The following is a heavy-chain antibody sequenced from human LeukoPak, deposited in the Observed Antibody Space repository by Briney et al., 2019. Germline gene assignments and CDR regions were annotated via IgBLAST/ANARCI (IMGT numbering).Heavy chain of an antibody. CDR1: GFTFNTYS. V-gene: IGHV3-21*01. CDR2: ISSSSSYI. CDR3: ARERGAGLSSSWFYYYGMDV. Sequence: GGSLRLSCAASGFTFNTYSMNWVRQAPGKGLEWVSSISSSSSYIHYADSVKGRFTISRDNAKNSLYLQMDSLRAEDTAVYYCARERGAGLSSSWFYYYGMDVWGQGTTVTVSS. J-gene: IGHJ6*02. D-gene: IGHD6-13*01.